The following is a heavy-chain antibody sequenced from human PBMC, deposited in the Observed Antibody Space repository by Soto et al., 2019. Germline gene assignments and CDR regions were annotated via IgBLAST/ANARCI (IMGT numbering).Heavy chain of an antibody. J-gene: IGHJ4*02. CDR1: GCTFSSYA. CDR2: IIPIFGTA. D-gene: IGHD3-3*01. CDR3: ARVPYDFWSGYYLDY. V-gene: IGHV1-69*13. Sequence: SVKVSCKASGCTFSSYAISWVRQAPGQGLEWMGGIIPIFGTANYAQKFQGRVTITADESTSTAYMELSSLRSEDTAVYYCARVPYDFWSGYYLDYWGQGTLVTVSS.